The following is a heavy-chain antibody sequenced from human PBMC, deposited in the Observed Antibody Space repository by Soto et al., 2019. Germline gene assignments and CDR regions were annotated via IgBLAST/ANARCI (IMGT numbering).Heavy chain of an antibody. D-gene: IGHD4-17*01. CDR1: GFTFSSYG. CDR3: ARDPDGAKSAWAYYFDY. Sequence: QVQLVESGGGVVQPGRSLRLSCAASGFTFSSYGMHWVRQAPGKGLEWVAVIWYDGSNKYYADSVKGRFTISRDNSKNTLYLQMNSLRAEDTAVYYCARDPDGAKSAWAYYFDYWGQGTLVTVSS. J-gene: IGHJ4*02. CDR2: IWYDGSNK. V-gene: IGHV3-33*01.